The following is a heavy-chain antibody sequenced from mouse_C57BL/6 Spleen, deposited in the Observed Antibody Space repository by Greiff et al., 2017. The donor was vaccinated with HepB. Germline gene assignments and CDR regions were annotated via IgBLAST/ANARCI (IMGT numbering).Heavy chain of an antibody. Sequence: VQLQQSGAELVRPGASVKLSCTASGFNIKDDYMHWVKQRPEQGLEWIGWIDPENGDTEYASKFQGKATITADTYSNTAYLQLSSLTSEDTAVYSCTTSPYGCEYYYAMDYWGQGTSVTVSS. D-gene: IGHD1-1*01. CDR1: GFNIKDDY. V-gene: IGHV14-4*01. CDR3: TTSPYGCEYYYAMDY. CDR2: IDPENGDT. J-gene: IGHJ4*01.